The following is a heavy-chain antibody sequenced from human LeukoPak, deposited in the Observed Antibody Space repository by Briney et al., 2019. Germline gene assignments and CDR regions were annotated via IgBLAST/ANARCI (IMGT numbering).Heavy chain of an antibody. CDR1: GDSISNHTSY. J-gene: IGHJ4*02. Sequence: SQTLSLTCTVSGDSISNHTSYWTWIRQPAGKGLEWIGRIYASTSTSYNPSLKSRVTISVDTSKNAFSLKLSSVTAADTAVYYCARADVAAAGSEYFDYWGQGTLVTVSS. CDR2: IYASTST. V-gene: IGHV4-61*02. D-gene: IGHD6-13*01. CDR3: ARADVAAAGSEYFDY.